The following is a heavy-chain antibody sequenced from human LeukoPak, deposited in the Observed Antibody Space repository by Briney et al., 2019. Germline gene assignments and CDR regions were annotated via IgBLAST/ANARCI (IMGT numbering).Heavy chain of an antibody. Sequence: PSETLSLTCTVSGGSISSSSYYWGWIRQPPGKGLEWIGSIYYSGSTYYNPSLKSRVTISVDTSKNQFSLKLSSVTAADTAVYYCARVRNQYDSSGYYALDYWGQGTLVTVSS. J-gene: IGHJ4*02. CDR3: ARVRNQYDSSGYYALDY. CDR2: IYYSGST. V-gene: IGHV4-39*07. D-gene: IGHD3-22*01. CDR1: GGSISSSSYY.